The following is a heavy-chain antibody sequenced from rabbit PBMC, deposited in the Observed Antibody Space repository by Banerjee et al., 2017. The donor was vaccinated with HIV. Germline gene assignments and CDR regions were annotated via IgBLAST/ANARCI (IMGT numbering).Heavy chain of an antibody. CDR3: AREDGISDTYYNL. D-gene: IGHD8-1*01. V-gene: IGHV1S40*01. Sequence: AKGRFTISKTSSTTVTLQMTSLTAADTATYFCAREDGISDTYYNLWGQGTLVTVS. J-gene: IGHJ4*01.